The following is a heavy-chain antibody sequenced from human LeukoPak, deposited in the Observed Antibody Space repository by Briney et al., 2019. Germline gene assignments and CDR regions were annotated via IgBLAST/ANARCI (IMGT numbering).Heavy chain of an antibody. CDR1: GFTFNSYA. D-gene: IGHD3-3*01. V-gene: IGHV3-23*01. J-gene: IGHJ4*02. Sequence: GGSLRLFCAASGFTFNSYAMSWVRQAPWERLQWVSGISDSGGNTYYADSVRGRFTISRDNSKNTLYLQMNSLRAEDTAVYYCAREYYDFWSGRWGQGPLVTVSS. CDR2: ISDSGGNT. CDR3: AREYYDFWSGR.